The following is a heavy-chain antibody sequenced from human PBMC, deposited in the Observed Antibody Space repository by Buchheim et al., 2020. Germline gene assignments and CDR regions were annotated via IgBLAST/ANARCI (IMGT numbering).Heavy chain of an antibody. CDR1: GFTFSSYA. V-gene: IGHV3-30*04. Sequence: QVQLVESGGGVVQPGRSLRLSCAASGFTFSSYAMHWVRQAPGKGLEWVAVISYDGSNKYYADSVKGRFTISRDNSKNTLYLQMKSLRAEDTAVYYCAGDFGNGGYDFYYYYGMDVWGQGTT. D-gene: IGHD5-12*01. CDR2: ISYDGSNK. J-gene: IGHJ6*02. CDR3: AGDFGNGGYDFYYYYGMDV.